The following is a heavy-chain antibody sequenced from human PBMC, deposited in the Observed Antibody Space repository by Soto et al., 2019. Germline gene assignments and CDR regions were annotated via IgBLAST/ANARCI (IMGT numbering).Heavy chain of an antibody. CDR3: ATADSGSYFLAAFDY. D-gene: IGHD1-26*01. CDR2: ISGSGANT. CDR1: GFTFSSYA. V-gene: IGHV3-23*01. J-gene: IGHJ4*02. Sequence: GESLKISCAASGFTFSSYAMIWVRQAPGKGLEWVSAISGSGANTYYADSVKGRFTISRDNSKNKLYLQVSSLRAEDTAVYYCATADSGSYFLAAFDYWGQGTLVTVSS.